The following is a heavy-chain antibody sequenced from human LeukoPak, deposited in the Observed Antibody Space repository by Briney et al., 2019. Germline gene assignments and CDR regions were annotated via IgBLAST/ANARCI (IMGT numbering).Heavy chain of an antibody. D-gene: IGHD5-12*01. CDR3: AKVSYSGYDYWYYFDY. CDR1: GFTFSTYS. J-gene: IGHJ4*02. Sequence: GGSLRLSCAASGFTFSTYSMNWVRQAPGKGLEWVSAICGSSACILYADSVKGRFTISRDNAENSLYLQMNSLRAEDTALYYCAKVSYSGYDYWYYFDYWGQGTLVTVSS. CDR2: ICGSSACI. V-gene: IGHV3-21*01.